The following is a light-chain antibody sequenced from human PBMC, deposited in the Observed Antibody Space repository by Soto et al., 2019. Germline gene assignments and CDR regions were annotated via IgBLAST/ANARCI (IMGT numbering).Light chain of an antibody. CDR1: SSDIGSYNL. V-gene: IGLV2-23*02. CDR3: CSYAGSGKVV. CDR2: EVS. J-gene: IGLJ3*02. Sequence: ALTQPASVSGSLGQSISISCTGTSSDIGSYNLVSWYQQYPGKAPKLMILEVSERPSGVSNRFSGSKSGDTASLTISGLQAEDEADYYCCSYAGSGKVVFGGGTKLTVL.